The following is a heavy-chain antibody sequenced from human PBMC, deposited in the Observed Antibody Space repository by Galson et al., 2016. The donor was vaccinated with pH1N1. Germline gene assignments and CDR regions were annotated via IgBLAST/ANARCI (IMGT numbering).Heavy chain of an antibody. CDR1: GGVFSNSG. V-gene: IGHV1-69*13. CDR2: IIPLFGTT. Sequence: SVKVSCKASGGVFSNSGFSWVRQAPGEGLEWMGGIIPLFGTTNYARKFRDRITITADESMTTAYVELRSLRSDDTAMYYCARDPDGYGGHSRRAPQAGAYWGREPRSPSPQ. D-gene: IGHD2-21*01. CDR3: ARDPDGYGGHSRRAPQAGAY. J-gene: IGHJ4*02.